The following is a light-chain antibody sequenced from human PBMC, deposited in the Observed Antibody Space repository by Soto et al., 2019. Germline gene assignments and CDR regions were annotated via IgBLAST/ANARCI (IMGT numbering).Light chain of an antibody. Sequence: QSVLTQPPSVSAAPGQKVTISCSGSSSNIGNNYVSWYQQLPGTAPKLLIYDNNKRPSGIPDRFSGSKSGTSATLGITGLQAGDEADYYCGTWDSGLSAVVFGAGTKVTVL. CDR2: DNN. J-gene: IGLJ2*01. CDR3: GTWDSGLSAVV. V-gene: IGLV1-51*01. CDR1: SSNIGNNY.